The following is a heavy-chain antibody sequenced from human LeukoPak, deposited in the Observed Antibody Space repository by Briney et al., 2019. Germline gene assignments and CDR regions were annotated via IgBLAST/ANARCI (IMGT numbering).Heavy chain of an antibody. CDR2: IYHSGST. V-gene: IGHV4-59*01. Sequence: KPSETLSLTCTVSGGSISNYYWSWIRQPPGKELERMGYIYHSGSTNYNPSLKSRVTISVDTSKNQFSLKLSSVTAADTAVYYCARNADDSSSYPYFDYWGQGTLVTVSS. D-gene: IGHD3-22*01. J-gene: IGHJ4*02. CDR1: GGSISNYY. CDR3: ARNADDSSSYPYFDY.